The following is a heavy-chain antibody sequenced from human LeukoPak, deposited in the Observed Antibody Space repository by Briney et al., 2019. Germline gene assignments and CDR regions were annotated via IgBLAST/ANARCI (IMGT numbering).Heavy chain of an antibody. Sequence: SETLSLTCTVSGGSISSSSYYWGWIRQPPGKGLEWIGSIYYSGSTYYNPSLKSRVTISVDTSKNQFSLKLSSVTAADTAVYYCARYYDILSALGYWGQGTLVTVSS. V-gene: IGHV4-39*07. CDR1: GGSISSSSYY. CDR3: ARYYDILSALGY. J-gene: IGHJ4*02. CDR2: IYYSGST. D-gene: IGHD3-9*01.